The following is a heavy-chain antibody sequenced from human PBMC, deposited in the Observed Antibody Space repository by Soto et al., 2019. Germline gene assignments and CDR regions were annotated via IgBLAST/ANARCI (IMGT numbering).Heavy chain of an antibody. CDR2: ISAYNGNT. V-gene: IGHV1-18*04. J-gene: IGHJ6*04. CDR3: ARPRQPRYYYYGMEV. D-gene: IGHD6-13*01. CDR1: GYTFTSYG. Sequence: ASVKISCKASGYTFTSYGISWVRQAPGQGLEWMGWISAYNGNTNYAQKLQGRVTMTTDTSTSTAYMELRSLRSDDTAVYYCARPRQPRYYYYGMEVWGKGTTVTVSS.